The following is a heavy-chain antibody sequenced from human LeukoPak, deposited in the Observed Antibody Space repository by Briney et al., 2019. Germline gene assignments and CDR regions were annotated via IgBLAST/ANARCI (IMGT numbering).Heavy chain of an antibody. CDR1: GYSFSTYW. J-gene: IGHJ4*02. D-gene: IGHD1-26*01. Sequence: GESLKISCKGSGYSFSTYWIGWVRQMPGKGLEWMGIIFRGDSDTRYSPSFQGQVTISADKSISTAYLQWSSLKASDTAMYYCARRSYSASYYDYWGQGTLVTVSP. CDR2: IFRGDSDT. V-gene: IGHV5-51*01. CDR3: ARRSYSASYYDY.